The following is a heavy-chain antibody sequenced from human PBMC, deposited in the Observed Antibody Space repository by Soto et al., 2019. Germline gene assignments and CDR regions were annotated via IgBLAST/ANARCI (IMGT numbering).Heavy chain of an antibody. CDR3: ARDNDGAQFASSYNDL. V-gene: IGHV4-34*01. Sequence: PSETLSLTCAVYGASFSCYYWTWIRQPPGKGLEWIGEINHSGSTNCNPSLKSRVTISVDTSKNQFSLKLSSVTAADTAVYYCARDNDGAQFASSYNDLWGQGTLVTVSS. J-gene: IGHJ5*02. CDR2: INHSGST. CDR1: GASFSCYY. D-gene: IGHD6-6*01.